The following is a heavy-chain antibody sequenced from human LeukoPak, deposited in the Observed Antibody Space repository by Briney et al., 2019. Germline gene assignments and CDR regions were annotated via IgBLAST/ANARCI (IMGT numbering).Heavy chain of an antibody. J-gene: IGHJ5*02. CDR2: ISSNGGST. V-gene: IGHV3-64D*09. Sequence: GGSLRLSCAASGFTFSGYSMNWVRQAPGKGLEYVSAISSNGGSTYYADSVKGRFTISRDNSKNTLYLQMSSLRAEDTAVYYCVGFYYDFWSGYNWFDPWGQGTLVTVSS. D-gene: IGHD3-3*01. CDR3: VGFYYDFWSGYNWFDP. CDR1: GFTFSGYS.